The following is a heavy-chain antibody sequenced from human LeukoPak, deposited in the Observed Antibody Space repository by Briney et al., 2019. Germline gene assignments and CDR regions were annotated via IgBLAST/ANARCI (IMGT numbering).Heavy chain of an antibody. CDR1: GFTFDDYG. CDR3: AGWKEGISSGRNPFDY. V-gene: IGHV3-20*01. CDR2: INWNGGST. D-gene: IGHD6-19*01. Sequence: PGGSLRLSCAASGFTFDDYGMSWVRQAPGKGLEWVSGINWNGGSTGYADSVKGRFTISRDNAKNSLYLQMNSLRAEDTALYHCAGWKEGISSGRNPFDYWGQGTLVTVSS. J-gene: IGHJ4*02.